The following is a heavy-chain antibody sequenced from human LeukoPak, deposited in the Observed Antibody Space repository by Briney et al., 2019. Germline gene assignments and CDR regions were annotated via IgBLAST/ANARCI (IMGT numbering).Heavy chain of an antibody. CDR1: GLTFSNVW. V-gene: IGHV3-15*01. Sequence: PGGSLRLFCAASGLTFSNVWMSWARQAPGKGLEWVGHIQSKTDGGTTNYAAPVKGRFTISRDDSKNTLYLQMSSLKTEDTAVYYCVGAFLGYWGQGTLVTVSS. CDR3: VGAFLGY. CDR2: IQSKTDGGTT. D-gene: IGHD3-16*01. J-gene: IGHJ4*02.